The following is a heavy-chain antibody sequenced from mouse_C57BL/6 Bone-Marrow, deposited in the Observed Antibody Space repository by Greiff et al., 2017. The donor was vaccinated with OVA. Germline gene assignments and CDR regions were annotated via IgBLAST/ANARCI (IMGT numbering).Heavy chain of an antibody. J-gene: IGHJ2*01. CDR1: GYTFTDYY. CDR2: INPNNGGT. Sequence: EVKLQQSGPELVKPGASVKISCKASGYTFTDYYMNWVKQSHGKSLEWIGDINPNNGGTSYNQKFKGKATLTVDKSSSTAYMELRSLTSEDSAVYYCASIYYYGSSYVEKNYWGQGTTLTVSS. CDR3: ASIYYYGSSYVEKNY. V-gene: IGHV1-26*01. D-gene: IGHD1-1*01.